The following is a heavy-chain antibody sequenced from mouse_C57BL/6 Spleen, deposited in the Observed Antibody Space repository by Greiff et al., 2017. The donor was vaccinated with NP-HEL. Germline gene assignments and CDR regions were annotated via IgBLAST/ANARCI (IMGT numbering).Heavy chain of an antibody. Sequence: VKLQQSGAELVRPGASVTLSCKASGYTFTDYEMHWVKQTPVHGLEWIGAIDPETGGTAYNQKFKGKAILTADKSSSTAYMELRSLTSEDSAVYYCTRRVTTVVAKGYWGQGTTLTVSS. J-gene: IGHJ2*01. V-gene: IGHV1-15*01. CDR1: GYTFTDYE. D-gene: IGHD1-1*01. CDR3: TRRVTTVVAKGY. CDR2: IDPETGGT.